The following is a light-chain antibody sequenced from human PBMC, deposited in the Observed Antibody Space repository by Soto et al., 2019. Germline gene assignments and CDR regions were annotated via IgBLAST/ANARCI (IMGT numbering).Light chain of an antibody. CDR3: QQYNNWPLT. CDR2: GAS. Sequence: EIVMTQSPATLSVSPGERATLSCRASQTVNNNLAWYQQKPGQDPRLLIYGASARATGIPARFSGSGSGTELTLTISSLQSEDFAVYYCQQYNNWPLTFGGGTKVEIK. V-gene: IGKV3-15*01. CDR1: QTVNNN. J-gene: IGKJ4*01.